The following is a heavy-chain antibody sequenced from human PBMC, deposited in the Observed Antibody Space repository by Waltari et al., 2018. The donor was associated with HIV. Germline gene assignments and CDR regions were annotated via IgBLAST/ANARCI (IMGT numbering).Heavy chain of an antibody. D-gene: IGHD3-16*01. CDR2: IGTAGDT. CDR3: ARTLAQGWGLDY. V-gene: IGHV3-13*01. J-gene: IGHJ4*02. Sequence: EVQLVESGGGLVQPGGALRLSCAASGFTFSSYDMHWVRQATGKGREWVSAIGTAGDTYYPGSVKGRFTISRENAKNSLYLQMNSLRAEDTAVYYCARTLAQGWGLDYWGQGTLVTVSS. CDR1: GFTFSSYD.